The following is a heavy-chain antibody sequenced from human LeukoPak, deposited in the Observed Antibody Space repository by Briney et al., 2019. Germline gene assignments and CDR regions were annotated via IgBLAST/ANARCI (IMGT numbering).Heavy chain of an antibody. CDR1: GFTFSSYA. J-gene: IGHJ6*02. CDR2: ISYDGSNK. D-gene: IGHD6-13*01. V-gene: IGHV3-30-3*02. CDR3: AKRGRIAAAGSRYYYYGMDV. Sequence: PGGSLRLSCAASGFTFSSYAMHWVRQAPGKGLEWVAVISYDGSNKYYADSVKGRFTISRDNSKNTLYLQMNSLRAEDTAVYYCAKRGRIAAAGSRYYYYGMDVWGQGTTVTVSS.